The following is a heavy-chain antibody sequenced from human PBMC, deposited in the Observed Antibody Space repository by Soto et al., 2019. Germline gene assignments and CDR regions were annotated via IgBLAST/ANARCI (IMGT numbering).Heavy chain of an antibody. CDR1: GFTFSSSA. Sequence: EVQLLESGRGLVQPGGSLRLSCAASGFTFSSSAMSWVRQAPGKGLEWVSSISNSGGSTYYADSVKGRFTISRDNSKNTLYLQMNSPQAEDTAVYYCAKGCGGDCYSGVQYWGQGTLVTVSS. J-gene: IGHJ4*02. V-gene: IGHV3-23*01. CDR3: AKGCGGDCYSGVQY. D-gene: IGHD2-21*02. CDR2: ISNSGGST.